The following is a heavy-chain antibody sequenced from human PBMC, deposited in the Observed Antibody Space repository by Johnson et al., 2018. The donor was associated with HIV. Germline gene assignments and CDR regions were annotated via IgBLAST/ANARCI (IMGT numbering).Heavy chain of an antibody. J-gene: IGHJ3*02. CDR1: GLSFSNFG. CDR3: AKDMEDISGYYGAFDI. D-gene: IGHD3-22*01. Sequence: VQLVESGGGVVQPGKSLTLSCVVSGLSFSNFGIHWVRQAPGKGLEWVSGINWNGGRTGYADSVKGRFPISRDNAKNSLYLQMNSLRTEDTALSYCAKDMEDISGYYGAFDIWGQGTMVTVSS. CDR2: INWNGGRT. V-gene: IGHV3-20*04.